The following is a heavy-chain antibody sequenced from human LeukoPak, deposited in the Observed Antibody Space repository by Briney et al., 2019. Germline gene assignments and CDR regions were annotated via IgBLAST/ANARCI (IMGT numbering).Heavy chain of an antibody. Sequence: GGSLRLSCAASGFTFSSYAMSWVRQAPGKGLEWVSAISGSGGSTYYADSVKGRFTISRDNSKNTLYLQMNSLRAEDTAVYYCAKDSGQQLVLYYYYYMDVWGKGTTVTVSS. J-gene: IGHJ6*03. V-gene: IGHV3-23*01. D-gene: IGHD6-13*01. CDR3: AKDSGQQLVLYYYYYMDV. CDR1: GFTFSSYA. CDR2: ISGSGGST.